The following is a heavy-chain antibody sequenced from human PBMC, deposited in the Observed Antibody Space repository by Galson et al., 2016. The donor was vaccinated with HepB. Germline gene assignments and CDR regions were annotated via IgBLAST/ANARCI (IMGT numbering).Heavy chain of an antibody. CDR2: ISSSSIYI. J-gene: IGHJ4*02. CDR1: GFTFSTYS. CDR3: ARDSIVGATESADY. V-gene: IGHV3-21*01. Sequence: SLRLSCAASGFTFSTYSMNWVRRAPGKGLEWVSSISSSSIYIYYADSVKGRFTISRDNAKNTLYLQMNSLRAEDTAVYYCARDSIVGATESADYWGQGTLVTVSS. D-gene: IGHD1-26*01.